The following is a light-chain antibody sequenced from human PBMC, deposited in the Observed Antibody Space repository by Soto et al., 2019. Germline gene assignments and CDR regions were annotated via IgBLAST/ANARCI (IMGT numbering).Light chain of an antibody. CDR2: DVS. CDR1: SSDVGGYNY. J-gene: IGLJ1*01. CDR3: CSYAGSYKGYV. Sequence: QSVLTQPRSVSGSPGQSVTISCTGTSSDVGGYNYVSWYQQHPGKAPKLMIYDVSKRPSGVPDRFSGSKSGNTASLTISGHQAEDEADYYCCSYAGSYKGYVFGTGTKLTVL. V-gene: IGLV2-11*01.